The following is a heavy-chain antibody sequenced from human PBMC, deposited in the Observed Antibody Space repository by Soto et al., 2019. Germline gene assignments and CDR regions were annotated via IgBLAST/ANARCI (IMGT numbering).Heavy chain of an antibody. D-gene: IGHD6-13*01. CDR2: IIPMSGTA. Sequence: SVKVSCKTSGGTFSSYAINWVRQASGQGLEWMGGIIPMSGTARSAQKFQGRVTIIADKSTRTVYMEPSSLRSEDTAVYYCARDGGIAGFYYFDYWGQGTQVTVSS. CDR1: GGTFSSYA. V-gene: IGHV1-69*06. CDR3: ARDGGIAGFYYFDY. J-gene: IGHJ4*02.